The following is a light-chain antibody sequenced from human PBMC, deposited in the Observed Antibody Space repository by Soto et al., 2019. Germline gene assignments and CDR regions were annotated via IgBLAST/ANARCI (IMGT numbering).Light chain of an antibody. Sequence: DIQMTQSPSTLSASVGDRVTITCRASQSTSSWLAWYQQKPGKAPKLLIYDASSLESGVPSRFSGSGSGTEFTLTISSLQPDDFATYYCQQYNSYSTFGKGTKVDIK. CDR3: QQYNSYST. J-gene: IGKJ1*01. CDR2: DAS. V-gene: IGKV1-5*01. CDR1: QSTSSW.